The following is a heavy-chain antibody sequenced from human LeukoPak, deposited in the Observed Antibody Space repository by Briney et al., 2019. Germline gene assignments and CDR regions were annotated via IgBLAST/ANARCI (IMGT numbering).Heavy chain of an antibody. J-gene: IGHJ4*02. Sequence: ASVKVSCKASGYTFTGYYMHWVRQAPGQGLEWMGWINPNSGGTNYAQKFQGRVTMTRDTSISTAYMELSSLRSEDTAVYYCARVSCYVGCYDFDYWGQGTLVTVSS. CDR3: ARVSCYVGCYDFDY. CDR1: GYTFTGYY. CDR2: INPNSGGT. V-gene: IGHV1-2*02. D-gene: IGHD2-15*01.